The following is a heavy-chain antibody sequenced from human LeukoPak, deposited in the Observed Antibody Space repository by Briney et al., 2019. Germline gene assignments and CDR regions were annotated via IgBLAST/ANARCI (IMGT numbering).Heavy chain of an antibody. Sequence: SETLSLTCAVYGGSFSGDYWTWIRQPPGKGLEWIGEINHSGSTNYNPSLKSRVTISVDTSKNQYSLKLSSVTAADTAVYYCARDHTSYNYGQEDYWGQGTLVTVSS. V-gene: IGHV4-34*01. J-gene: IGHJ4*02. CDR3: ARDHTSYNYGQEDY. CDR2: INHSGST. CDR1: GGSFSGDY. D-gene: IGHD5-18*01.